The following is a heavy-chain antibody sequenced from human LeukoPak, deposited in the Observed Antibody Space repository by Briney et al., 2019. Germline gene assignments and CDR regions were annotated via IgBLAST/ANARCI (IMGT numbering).Heavy chain of an antibody. J-gene: IGHJ3*02. CDR2: ISGSGGST. V-gene: IGHV3-23*01. CDR1: GFTFSGYA. D-gene: IGHD4/OR15-4a*01. CDR3: AKVVLPFRTINAFDI. Sequence: GGSLRLSCAASGFTFSGYAMSWVRQAPGKGLEWVSAISGSGGSTYYADSAKGRFTISRDNSKNTLYLQMNSLRAEDTAVYYCAKVVLPFRTINAFDIWGQGTMVTVSS.